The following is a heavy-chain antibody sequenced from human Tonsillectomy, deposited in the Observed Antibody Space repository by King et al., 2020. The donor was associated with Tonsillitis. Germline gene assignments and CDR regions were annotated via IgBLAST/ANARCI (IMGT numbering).Heavy chain of an antibody. J-gene: IGHJ5*02. D-gene: IGHD7-27*01. CDR2: IYSGASST. Sequence: EVQLVESGGGLVQPGGSLRLSCAASGFTFSSYAMSWVRQAPGKGLEWVSVIYSGASSTYYADSVKGRFTISRDNSKNTLYLQMNSLRAEDTAIYYCAKGAWDWFDPWGQGTLVTVSS. CDR3: AKGAWDWFDP. V-gene: IGHV3-23*03. CDR1: GFTFSSYA.